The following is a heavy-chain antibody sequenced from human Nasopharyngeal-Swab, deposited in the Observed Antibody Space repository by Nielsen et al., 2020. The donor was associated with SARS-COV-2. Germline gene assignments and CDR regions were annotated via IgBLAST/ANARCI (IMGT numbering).Heavy chain of an antibody. V-gene: IGHV4-61*05. CDR3: AREEQSFDY. Sequence: SETLSLTCTVSGGSITFSSYYWGWIRQPAGKGLEWIGRIYFSGSTNYNPSLKSRVTMSVDMSKNQFSLKLSSVTAADTAVYYCAREEQSFDYWGQGTLVAVSS. J-gene: IGHJ4*02. CDR1: GGSITFSSYY. D-gene: IGHD1-26*01. CDR2: IYFSGST.